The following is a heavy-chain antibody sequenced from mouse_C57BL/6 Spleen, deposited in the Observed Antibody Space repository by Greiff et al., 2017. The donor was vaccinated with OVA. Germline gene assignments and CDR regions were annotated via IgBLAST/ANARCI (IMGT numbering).Heavy chain of an antibody. Sequence: QVQLQQSGAELVKPGASVKISCKASGYAFSSYWMNWVKQRPGKGLEWIGQIYPGDGDTNYNGKFKGKATLTADKSSSTAYMQLSSLTSEDSAVYFCASSGYYGSSYNYAMDYWGQGTSVTVSS. CDR3: ASSGYYGSSYNYAMDY. D-gene: IGHD1-1*01. CDR2: IYPGDGDT. CDR1: GYAFSSYW. J-gene: IGHJ4*01. V-gene: IGHV1-80*01.